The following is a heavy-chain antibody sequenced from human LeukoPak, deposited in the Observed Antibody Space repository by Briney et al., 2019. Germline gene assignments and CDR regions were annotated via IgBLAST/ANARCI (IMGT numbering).Heavy chain of an antibody. CDR1: GFTFSTHD. CDR3: TSHTGTGDAFRPFHI. D-gene: IGHD2-21*02. J-gene: IGHJ3*02. CDR2: INSRSSTI. V-gene: IGHV3-48*04. Sequence: GGPLRLSCAASGFTFSTHDVNWVRQAPGKGLEWVSSINSRSSTIYYADSVKGRFTISRDNAKNSLYLQMNSLRAEDTAVYYCTSHTGTGDAFRPFHIWGQGTMVTVSS.